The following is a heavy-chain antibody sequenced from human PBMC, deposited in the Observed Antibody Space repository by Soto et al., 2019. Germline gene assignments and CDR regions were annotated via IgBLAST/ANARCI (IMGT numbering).Heavy chain of an antibody. CDR3: ARVPNPFRLKIGYEDAFDF. D-gene: IGHD5-12*01. V-gene: IGHV4-34*01. CDR2: INYSGRT. Sequence: SETLSLTCAVHGGSCSDYYWSWIRQPPGKGLEWIGEINYSGRTNYNPSLKSRITINPDTSKNQFSLQLNSVTPEDTAVYYCARVPNPFRLKIGYEDAFDFWGQGTMVTVSS. J-gene: IGHJ3*01. CDR1: GGSCSDYY.